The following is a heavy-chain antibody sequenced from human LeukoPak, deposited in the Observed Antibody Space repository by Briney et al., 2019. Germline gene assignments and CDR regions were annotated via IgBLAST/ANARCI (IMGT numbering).Heavy chain of an antibody. V-gene: IGHV1-69*01. Sequence: SVKVSCKASGGTFSSYAISWVRQAPGQGLEWMGGIIPIFGTANYAQEFQGRVTITADESTSTAYMELSSLRSEDTAVYYCAREYRRRWVQLGDCDAFDIWGQGTMVTVSS. CDR3: AREYRRRWVQLGDCDAFDI. CDR1: GGTFSSYA. D-gene: IGHD3-16*01. CDR2: IIPIFGTA. J-gene: IGHJ3*02.